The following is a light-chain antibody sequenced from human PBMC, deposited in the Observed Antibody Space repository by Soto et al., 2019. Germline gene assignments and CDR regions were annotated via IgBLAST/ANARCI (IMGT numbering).Light chain of an antibody. Sequence: DIQMTQSPSSVSASVGDRVTITCRASQDISRWLVWYQQKPGRAPRLLIYVASSLQTGVPSRFSGSGSGTEYTLTISSLQTEDSAIYYYQQANSFPLTFGQGTRVEI. CDR3: QQANSFPLT. CDR1: QDISRW. J-gene: IGKJ1*01. V-gene: IGKV1-12*01. CDR2: VAS.